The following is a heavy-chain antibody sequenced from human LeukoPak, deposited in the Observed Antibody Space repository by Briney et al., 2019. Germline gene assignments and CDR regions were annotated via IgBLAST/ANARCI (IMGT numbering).Heavy chain of an antibody. V-gene: IGHV3-11*05. CDR3: TRGAITQDS. CDR2: ISSSGYT. CDR1: GFTSDNY. D-gene: IGHD1-20*01. Sequence: GGSLTLSCAASGFTSDNYMSWIRQAPGKGLEWVSYISSSGYTHYADSVKGRFTIARDNTKNSLYLQMNSLRAEDTAVYYCTRGAITQDSWGQGTLVTVSS. J-gene: IGHJ4*02.